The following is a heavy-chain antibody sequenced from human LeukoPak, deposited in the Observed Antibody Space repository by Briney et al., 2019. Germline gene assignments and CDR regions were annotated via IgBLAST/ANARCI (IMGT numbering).Heavy chain of an antibody. CDR2: IKQDGSEK. J-gene: IGHJ4*02. CDR1: GFTFGTYW. V-gene: IGHV3-7*01. Sequence: HPGGSLRLSCAASGFTFGTYWMSWVRQAPGKGLEWVANIKQDGSEKYYVDSVKGRFTISRDNAKNSLYLQMNSLRAEDTAVYYCARDIFGGTYYYDSSGSKGYFDYWGQGTLVTVSS. D-gene: IGHD3-22*01. CDR3: ARDIFGGTYYYDSSGSKGYFDY.